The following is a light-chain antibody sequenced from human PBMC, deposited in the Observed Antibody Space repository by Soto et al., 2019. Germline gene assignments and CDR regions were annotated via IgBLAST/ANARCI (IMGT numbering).Light chain of an antibody. Sequence: QSALTQPPSVSGSPGQSVTISCTGTSSDVGSYNRVSWYQQPPGTAPKLMIYEVTNRPSGFPDRFSGSKSGNTASLTISGLQAEDEADYCSSYTSSDTYVFGTGTKVTVL. CDR1: SSDVGSYNR. V-gene: IGLV2-18*02. CDR3: SSYTSSDTYV. CDR2: EVT. J-gene: IGLJ1*01.